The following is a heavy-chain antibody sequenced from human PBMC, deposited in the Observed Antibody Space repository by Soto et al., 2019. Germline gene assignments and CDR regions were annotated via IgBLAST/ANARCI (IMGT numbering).Heavy chain of an antibody. CDR1: GYTFTSYY. J-gene: IGHJ4*02. D-gene: IGHD2-15*01. Sequence: QVQLVQSGAEVKKPGASVKVSCKASGYTFTSYYMHWVRQAPGQGLEWMGIINPTSSTSYAQKFQGRVTMNRDTSRSTVYMERSSLRSEDTAVYYCARVYCSGGSCYGIDYWGQGTLVTVSS. CDR2: INPTSST. V-gene: IGHV1-46*01. CDR3: ARVYCSGGSCYGIDY.